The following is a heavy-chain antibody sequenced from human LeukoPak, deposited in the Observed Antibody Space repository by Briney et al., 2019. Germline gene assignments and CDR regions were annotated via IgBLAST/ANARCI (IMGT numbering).Heavy chain of an antibody. CDR2: IYYSGST. V-gene: IGHV4-30-4*08. CDR1: GGSFSSGDYY. Sequence: SETLSLTCTVSGGSFSSGDYYWSWIRQPPGKGLEWIGYIYYSGSTYYNPSLKSRVTISVDTSKNQFSLKLSSVTAADTAVYYCASYSTSGFDPWGQGTLVTVSS. D-gene: IGHD4-11*01. CDR3: ASYSTSGFDP. J-gene: IGHJ5*02.